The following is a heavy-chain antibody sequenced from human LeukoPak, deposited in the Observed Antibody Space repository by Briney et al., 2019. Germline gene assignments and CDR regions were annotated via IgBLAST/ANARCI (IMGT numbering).Heavy chain of an antibody. CDR3: ARDYSSGWGFDP. CDR1: GGSISSSSYY. V-gene: IGHV4-39*07. Sequence: PSETLSLTCTVSGGSISSSSYYWGWIRQPPGKGLEWIGSIYYSGSTYYNPSLKSRVTISVDTSKNQFSLKLSSVTAADTAVYYCARDYSSGWGFDPWGQGTLVTVSS. J-gene: IGHJ5*02. D-gene: IGHD6-19*01. CDR2: IYYSGST.